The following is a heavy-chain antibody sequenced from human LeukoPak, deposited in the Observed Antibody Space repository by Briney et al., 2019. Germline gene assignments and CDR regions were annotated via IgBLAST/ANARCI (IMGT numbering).Heavy chain of an antibody. V-gene: IGHV3-33*08. Sequence: PGKSLRLSCAASGFTFSSYAMHWVRQAPGKGLEWVAVIWYDGSNKYYADSVKGRFDVSRDNPKNTLYLQMNALRAEDTAVYYCARAAHNSGRVHYGLDVWGQGAAVTVSS. CDR1: GFTFSSYA. CDR2: IWYDGSNK. J-gene: IGHJ6*02. D-gene: IGHD3-10*01. CDR3: ARAAHNSGRVHYGLDV.